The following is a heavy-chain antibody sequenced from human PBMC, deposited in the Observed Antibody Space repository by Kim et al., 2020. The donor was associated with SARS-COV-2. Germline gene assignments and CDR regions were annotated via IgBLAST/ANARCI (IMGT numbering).Heavy chain of an antibody. CDR3: ARGGEAGPY. J-gene: IGHJ4*02. CDR2: IKKDGSEK. V-gene: IGHV3-7*01. Sequence: GGSLRLSCAASGFSFGRDWMCWVRQAPGKGLEWVANIKKDGSEKYYADSVTGRFTISRDNAKNSLYLQMNSLRVEDTAVYYCARGGEAGPYWGQGTLVTV. CDR1: GFSFGRDW.